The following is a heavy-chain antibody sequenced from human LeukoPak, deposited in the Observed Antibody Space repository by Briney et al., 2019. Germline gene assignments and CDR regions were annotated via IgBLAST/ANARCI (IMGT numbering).Heavy chain of an antibody. Sequence: GGSLRLSCAASGFTFSSYAMSWVRQAPGEGLEWGSAMSGSGGSTYYADSVKGRFTISRDNSKNTLYLQMNSLRVDDTAVYYCAKGLRTTGDYWGQGTLVTVSS. CDR3: AKGLRTTGDY. CDR1: GFTFSSYA. CDR2: MSGSGGST. J-gene: IGHJ4*02. V-gene: IGHV3-23*01. D-gene: IGHD2-2*01.